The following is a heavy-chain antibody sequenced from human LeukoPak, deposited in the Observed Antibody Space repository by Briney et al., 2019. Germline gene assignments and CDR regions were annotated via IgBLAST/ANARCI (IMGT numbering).Heavy chain of an antibody. V-gene: IGHV1-18*01. Sequence: GASVKVSCKASGYTFTSYGISWVRQAPGQGLEWVGWISAYNGNTNYAQKLQGRVTMTTDTSTSTAYMELRSLRSDDTAVYYCARVEYYYGSGSYYNHGMDVWGQGTTVTVSS. J-gene: IGHJ6*02. CDR2: ISAYNGNT. CDR3: ARVEYYYGSGSYYNHGMDV. CDR1: GYTFTSYG. D-gene: IGHD3-10*01.